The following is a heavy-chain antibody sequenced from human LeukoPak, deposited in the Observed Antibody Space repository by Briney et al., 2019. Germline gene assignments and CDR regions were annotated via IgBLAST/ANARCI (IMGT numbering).Heavy chain of an antibody. CDR1: GFTFSNYG. V-gene: IGHV3-33*01. CDR2: IWYDGSNK. J-gene: IGHJ6*02. Sequence: PGGSLRLSCAASGFTFSNYGMVWVRRAPGKGLEWVAVIWYDGSNKYYVDSVKGRFTISRDNSKNTLYLQMNSLRVEDTAVYYCARDTWQLDGGMDVWGQGTTVTVSS. CDR3: ARDTWQLDGGMDV. D-gene: IGHD6-6*01.